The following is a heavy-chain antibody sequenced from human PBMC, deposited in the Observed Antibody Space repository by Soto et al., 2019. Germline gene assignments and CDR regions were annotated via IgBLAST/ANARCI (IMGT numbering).Heavy chain of an antibody. CDR2: IYSGGNT. J-gene: IGHJ5*02. CDR1: GLTVSSNY. D-gene: IGHD6-6*01. V-gene: IGHV3-53*01. CDR3: ARSYSSYSNWFEP. Sequence: PGGSLRLSCAASGLTVSSNYMSWVRQAPGKGLEWVSVIYSGGNTYYDESVKGLITLSRDNSEKTLYLQMNSLRAEDTAVYYCARSYSSYSNWFEPWGHRALVTVSS.